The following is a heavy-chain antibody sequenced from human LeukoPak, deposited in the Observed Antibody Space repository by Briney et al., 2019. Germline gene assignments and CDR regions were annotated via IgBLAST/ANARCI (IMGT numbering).Heavy chain of an antibody. CDR3: ARTARSGLFDY. V-gene: IGHV1-2*02. CDR1: TFTXXX. CDR2: INPNRCGT. Sequence: TFTXXXMXXXGQAPGXGLXXMGWINPNRCGTNYAQKFQGRVTMTRDTSISTAYMELSRLRSDDTAVYYCARTARSGLFDYWGQGTLVTVSS. J-gene: IGHJ4*02. D-gene: IGHD3-3*01.